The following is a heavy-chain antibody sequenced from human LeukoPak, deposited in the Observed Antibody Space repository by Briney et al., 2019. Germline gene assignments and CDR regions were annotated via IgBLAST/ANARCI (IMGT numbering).Heavy chain of an antibody. CDR1: GGSISSSSYY. CDR3: ASRIAAAGPKDLGGEFDY. Sequence: SETLSLTCTVSGGSISSSSYYWGWIRQPPGKGLEWIGSIYYSGSTYYNPSLKSRVTISVDTSKNQFSLKLSSVTAADTAVYYCASRIAAAGPKDLGGEFDYWGQGTLVTVSS. J-gene: IGHJ4*02. D-gene: IGHD6-13*01. CDR2: IYYSGST. V-gene: IGHV4-39*01.